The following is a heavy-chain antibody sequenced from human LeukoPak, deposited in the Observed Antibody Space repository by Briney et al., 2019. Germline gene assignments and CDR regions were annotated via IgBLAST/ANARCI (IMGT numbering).Heavy chain of an antibody. CDR1: GGSFSGYY. D-gene: IGHD5-18*01. J-gene: IGHJ4*02. V-gene: IGHV4-34*01. CDR2: INHSGST. CDR3: ARDISYGPKRGFDY. Sequence: PSETLSLTCAVCGGSFSGYYWSWIRQPPGKGLEWIGEINHSGSTNYNPSLKSRVTISVDTSKNQFSLKLSSVTAADTAVYYCARDISYGPKRGFDYWGQGTLVTVSS.